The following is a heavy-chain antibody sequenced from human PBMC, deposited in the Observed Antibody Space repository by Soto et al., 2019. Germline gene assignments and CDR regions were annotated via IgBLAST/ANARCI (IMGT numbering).Heavy chain of an antibody. J-gene: IGHJ6*03. V-gene: IGHV1-3*01. D-gene: IGHD6-19*01. CDR1: GYTFTSYA. CDR2: INAGNGNT. Sequence: QVQLVQSGAEVKKPGASVKVSCKASGYTFTSYAMHWVRQAPGQRLEWMGWINAGNGNTKYSQKFQGRVTITRDTSASTAYMELSSLRSEDTAAYYCARAVGWLVLGYYYYYYMNVWGKGTTVTVSS. CDR3: ARAVGWLVLGYYYYYYMNV.